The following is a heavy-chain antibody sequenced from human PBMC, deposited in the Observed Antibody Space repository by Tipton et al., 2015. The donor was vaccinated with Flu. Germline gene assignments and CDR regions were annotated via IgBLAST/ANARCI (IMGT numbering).Heavy chain of an antibody. CDR2: ISYDGSNK. Sequence: PLRLSCAASGFTFSNYGMHWVRQPPGKGLEWVAIISYDGSNKNYADSVKGRFTISRDNSKNTLYLQMNSLRSDDTSVYYCAKDDSIWGYYETSGYYDSWGQGTLVTVSS. J-gene: IGHJ4*02. D-gene: IGHD3-22*01. V-gene: IGHV3-30*18. CDR1: GFTFSNYG. CDR3: AKDDSIWGYYETSGYYDS.